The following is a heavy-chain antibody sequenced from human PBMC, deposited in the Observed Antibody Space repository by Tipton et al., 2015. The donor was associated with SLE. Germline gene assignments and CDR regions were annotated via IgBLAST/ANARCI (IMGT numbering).Heavy chain of an antibody. V-gene: IGHV4-30-2*01. CDR2: IYHSGST. J-gene: IGHJ4*02. CDR3: ARKKGAIAAFDY. D-gene: IGHD1-26*01. Sequence: TLSLTCAVSGGSISSGGYSWSWIRQPPGKGLEWIGYIYHSGSTYYNPSLKSRVTISVDRSKKQFSLKLSSVTAADTAVYYCARKKGAIAAFDYWGQGTLVTVSS. CDR1: GGSISSGGYS.